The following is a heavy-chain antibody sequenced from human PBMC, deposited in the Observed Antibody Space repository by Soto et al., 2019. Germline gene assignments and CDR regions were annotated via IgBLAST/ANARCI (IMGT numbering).Heavy chain of an antibody. CDR3: ARTTAVPNTLRSRYFFDY. Sequence: SETLSLTCSVSGGSVSNKTYYWSWIRQPPGKRLEWIGYVYYSGTTNYNPSLQSRVTISVDLSKNQFSRRLSSVTTADTALYYCARTTAVPNTLRSRYFFDYWGQGTLVTVSS. CDR1: GGSVSNKTYY. V-gene: IGHV4-61*01. J-gene: IGHJ4*02. D-gene: IGHD1-1*01. CDR2: VYYSGTT.